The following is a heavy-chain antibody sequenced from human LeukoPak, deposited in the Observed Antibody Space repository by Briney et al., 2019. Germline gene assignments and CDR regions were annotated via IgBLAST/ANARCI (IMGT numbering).Heavy chain of an antibody. J-gene: IGHJ3*02. CDR3: ARDLVTVTKGFDI. Sequence: SETLSLTPAVFGDSFISQYWTWIRQSPGTGLEWIGYISHIGRTNYNPSLKSRVTISIDTSKNQFSLKLRSVTAADTAVYYCARDLVTVTKGFDIWGQGTMVSVSS. CDR2: ISHIGRT. CDR1: GDSFISQY. V-gene: IGHV4-59*11. D-gene: IGHD4-17*01.